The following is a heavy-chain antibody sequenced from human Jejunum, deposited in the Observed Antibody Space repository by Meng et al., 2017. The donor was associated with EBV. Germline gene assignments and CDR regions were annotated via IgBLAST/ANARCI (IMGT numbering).Heavy chain of an antibody. V-gene: IGHV7-4-1*02. CDR2: INTRTGNP. D-gene: IGHD2-21*02. CDR3: ASDISTATFGY. J-gene: IGHJ4*02. CDR1: GYTFVRYA. Sequence: QVHLVKFGSDVKKPGTSGKVSCKASGYTFVRYAMNWGRPAPGQGLEWMGWINTRTGNPAYAQGFTGRFVFSLDTSVSTAYLQISSLKAEDTAVYYCASDISTATFGYWGQGTLVTVSS.